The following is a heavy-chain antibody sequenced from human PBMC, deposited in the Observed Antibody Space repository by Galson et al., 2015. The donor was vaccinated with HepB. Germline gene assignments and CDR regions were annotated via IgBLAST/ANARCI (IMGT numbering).Heavy chain of an antibody. CDR3: ARARRVTRGGAAFDI. J-gene: IGHJ3*02. V-gene: IGHV1-18*04. Sequence: SVKVSCKASGYTFTSYGISWVRQAPGQGLEWMGWISAYNGNTNYAQKLQGRVTMTTDTSTSTAYMELRSLRSDDTAVYYCARARRVTRGGAAFDIWGQGTMVTVSS. CDR2: ISAYNGNT. CDR1: GYTFTSYG. D-gene: IGHD3-10*01.